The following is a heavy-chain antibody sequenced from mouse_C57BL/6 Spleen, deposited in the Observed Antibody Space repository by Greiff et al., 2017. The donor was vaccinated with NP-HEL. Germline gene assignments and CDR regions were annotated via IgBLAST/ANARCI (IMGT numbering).Heavy chain of an antibody. D-gene: IGHD2-4*01. V-gene: IGHV1-52*01. J-gene: IGHJ3*01. CDR1: GYTFTSYW. Sequence: VQLQQPGAELVRPGSSVKLSCKASGYTFTSYWMHWVKQRPIQGLEWIGNIDPSDSETHYNQKFKDKATLTVDKSSSTAYMQLSSLTSDDSAVYYCAREVYDYGEFAYWGQGTLVTVSS. CDR3: AREVYDYGEFAY. CDR2: IDPSDSET.